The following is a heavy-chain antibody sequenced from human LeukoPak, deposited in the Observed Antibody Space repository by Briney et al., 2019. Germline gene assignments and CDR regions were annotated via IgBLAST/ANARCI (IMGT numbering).Heavy chain of an antibody. CDR1: GYSFDSYW. J-gene: IGHJ4*02. D-gene: IGHD5-24*01. CDR2: IYPGDSDT. V-gene: IGHV5-51*01. Sequence: RGESLKISCKGSGYSFDSYWIGWVRQMPGKGLEWMGIIYPGDSDTRYSPSFQVQVTISADKSTSTAYLQWSSLKAADTAIYYCARRRDGYPGHFDYWGQGTLVTVSS. CDR3: ARRRDGYPGHFDY.